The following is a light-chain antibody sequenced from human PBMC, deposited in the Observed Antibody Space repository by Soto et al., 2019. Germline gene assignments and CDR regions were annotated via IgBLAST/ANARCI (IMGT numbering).Light chain of an antibody. Sequence: QSALTQPASMSGSPGRSITISCTGTSSNVGGYNYVCWYQQPPGKAPKLMIYEVSNRPAVTSNRFSGSKAGNTASLTISGLPAEDEADYYCSSHTSSSTLVFGGGTKLTVL. V-gene: IGLV2-14*01. CDR3: SSHTSSSTLV. CDR1: SSNVGGYNY. CDR2: EVS. J-gene: IGLJ2*01.